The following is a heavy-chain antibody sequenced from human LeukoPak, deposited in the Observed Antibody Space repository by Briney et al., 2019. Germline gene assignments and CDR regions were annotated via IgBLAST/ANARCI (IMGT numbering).Heavy chain of an antibody. CDR2: IDPGDSDT. D-gene: IGHD6-19*01. CDR1: GYSFTTYW. Sequence: GXSLQISCYGSGYSFTTYWIGWVRQRPGRGLEWMGIIDPGDSDTRYSPSFQGLVTISADKSTDTAYLQWSSLKASDTAMYYCARHSGIAVPGSYPDFWGQGTLVTVSS. V-gene: IGHV5-51*01. CDR3: ARHSGIAVPGSYPDF. J-gene: IGHJ4*02.